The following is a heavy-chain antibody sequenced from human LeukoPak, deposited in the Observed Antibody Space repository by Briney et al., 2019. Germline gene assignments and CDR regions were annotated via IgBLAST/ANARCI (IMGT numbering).Heavy chain of an antibody. V-gene: IGHV3-23*01. J-gene: IGHJ6*02. CDR1: GFTFSSYG. Sequence: GGSLRLSCAASGFTFSSYGMHWVRQAPGKGLEWVSAISGSGGSTYYADSVKGRFTISRDNSKNTLYLQMNSLRAEDTPLYYCAKRNYYDSSGYYSWYYGMDVWGQGTTVTVSS. CDR3: AKRNYYDSSGYYSWYYGMDV. CDR2: ISGSGGST. D-gene: IGHD3-22*01.